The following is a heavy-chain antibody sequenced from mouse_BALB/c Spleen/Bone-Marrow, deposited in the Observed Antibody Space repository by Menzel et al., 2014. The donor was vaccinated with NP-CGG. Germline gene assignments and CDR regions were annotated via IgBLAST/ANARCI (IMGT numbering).Heavy chain of an antibody. CDR1: GYTFTSYW. CDR2: IYPGDGDT. CDR3: ARGSGAGD. V-gene: IGHV1-87*01. Sequence: QVQLQQSGAELARPGASVKRSCKASGYTFTSYWMQWVKQRPGQGLEWIGAIYPGDGDTRYTQKFKGKATLTADKPSSTAYMQLSRLASEDSPVYYCARGSGAGDWGQGASLTNSS. D-gene: IGHD1-3*01. J-gene: IGHJ2*02.